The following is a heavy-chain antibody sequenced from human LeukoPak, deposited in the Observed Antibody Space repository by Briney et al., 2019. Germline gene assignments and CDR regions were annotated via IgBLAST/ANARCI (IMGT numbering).Heavy chain of an antibody. D-gene: IGHD2-15*01. J-gene: IGHJ3*02. V-gene: IGHV3-33*01. Sequence: GRSLRLSCAASGFTFSSYGMHWVRQAPGKGLEWVAVIWCDGSNKYYADSVKGRFTISRDNSKNTLYLQMNSLRAEDTAVYYCARGSDIVVVGSFDAFDIWGQGTMVTVSS. CDR3: ARGSDIVVVGSFDAFDI. CDR1: GFTFSSYG. CDR2: IWCDGSNK.